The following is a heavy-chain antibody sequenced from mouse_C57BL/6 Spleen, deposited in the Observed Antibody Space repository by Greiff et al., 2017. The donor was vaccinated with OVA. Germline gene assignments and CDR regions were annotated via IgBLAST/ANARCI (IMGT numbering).Heavy chain of an antibody. CDR3: ARNEDDGYYDAMDY. CDR1: GFSLTSYG. D-gene: IGHD2-3*01. J-gene: IGHJ4*01. V-gene: IGHV2-2*01. Sequence: QVQLKESGPGLVQPSQSLSITCTVSGFSLTSYGVHWVRQSPGKGLEWLGVIWSGGSTDYNAAFISRLSISKDNSKSQVFLKMNSLQADDTAIYYCARNEDDGYYDAMDYWGQGTAVTVSS. CDR2: IWSGGST.